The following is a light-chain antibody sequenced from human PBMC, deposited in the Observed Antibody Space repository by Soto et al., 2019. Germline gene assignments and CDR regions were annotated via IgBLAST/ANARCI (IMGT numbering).Light chain of an antibody. CDR1: SGDVGGHDY. J-gene: IGLJ2*01. V-gene: IGLV2-14*03. CDR2: NVN. Sequence: QSALTQVASVSGSPGQSITISCTGTSGDVGGHDYVSWYQQYPGKAPKLMIYNVNYRPSGVSNRFSGSKSGNTASLTISGLQAEDGANYYCISHTNTNTVVFGGGTKLTGL. CDR3: ISHTNTNTVV.